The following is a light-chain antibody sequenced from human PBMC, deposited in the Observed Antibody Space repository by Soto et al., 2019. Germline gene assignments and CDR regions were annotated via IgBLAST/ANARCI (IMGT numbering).Light chain of an antibody. CDR2: AAS. Sequence: DIQMTQSPSSLSASVGDRVTITCRASQSISDYLNWYQQKPGKAAKLLIYAASSLLSGVPSRFSASGSGTVFTLTMPSLQPEDFASDYCQQSYSTPPWTFGQGTKVEIK. CDR1: QSISDY. V-gene: IGKV1-39*01. J-gene: IGKJ1*01. CDR3: QQSYSTPPWT.